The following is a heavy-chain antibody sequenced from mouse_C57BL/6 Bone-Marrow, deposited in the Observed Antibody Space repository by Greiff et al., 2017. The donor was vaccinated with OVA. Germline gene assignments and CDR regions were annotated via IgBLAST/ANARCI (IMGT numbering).Heavy chain of an antibody. D-gene: IGHD2-12*01. Sequence: VQGVESGAELVKPGASVKLSCKASGYTFTDYYINWVQQRPGQGLEWIGTIGPGSGSTYYNEKFKGKATLTADKSSSTAYMQLSSRTSADAAVYFCAIEFTTQGDYWGKGTSVTVSS. CDR3: AIEFTTQGDY. CDR1: GYTFTDYY. J-gene: IGHJ4*01. V-gene: IGHV1-77*01. CDR2: IGPGSGST.